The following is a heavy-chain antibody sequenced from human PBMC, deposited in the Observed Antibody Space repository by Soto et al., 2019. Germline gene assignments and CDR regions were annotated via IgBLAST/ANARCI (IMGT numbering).Heavy chain of an antibody. Sequence: QVQLQESGPGLVEPSGTLSLTCAVSSGSITSSHWWSWVRQPPGKGLEWIGETYHSGNTNYNPSLKSRVTISVDKSKNQFSLKLSSMTAADTAVYYCARGLVATFTHDVFDVWGQGTMVTVSS. CDR1: SGSITSSHW. D-gene: IGHD5-12*01. CDR3: ARGLVATFTHDVFDV. V-gene: IGHV4-4*02. CDR2: TYHSGNT. J-gene: IGHJ3*01.